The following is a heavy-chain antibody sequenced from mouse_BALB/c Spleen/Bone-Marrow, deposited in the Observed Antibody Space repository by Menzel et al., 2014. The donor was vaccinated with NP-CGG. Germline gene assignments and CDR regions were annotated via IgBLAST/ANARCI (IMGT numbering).Heavy chain of an antibody. D-gene: IGHD1-1*01. V-gene: IGHV1S81*02. J-gene: IGHJ1*01. CDR2: INPSNGRA. CDR3: ARYYNYYFDV. CDR1: GYTSTNYW. Sequence: VQLQQPGAEAVKPGASVRLSCKIFGYTSTNYWMHWVKQMPRQGLERIGDINPSNGRATYSEKFKSKATLTVDTSSSTAYIQLSSLASEDSAVYYCARYYNYYFDVWGAGTTVTVSS.